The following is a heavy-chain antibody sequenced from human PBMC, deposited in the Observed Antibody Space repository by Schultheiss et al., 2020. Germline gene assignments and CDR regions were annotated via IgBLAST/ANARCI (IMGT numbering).Heavy chain of an antibody. J-gene: IGHJ4*02. Sequence: SLKISCAASGFTFSSYDMHWVRQATGKGLEWVSGISWNSGSIDYADSVKGRFTISRDNAKNSLYLQMNSLRAEDTALYYCAKGAVGDYEVHFDYWGQGTLVTVSS. CDR1: GFTFSSYD. D-gene: IGHD4-17*01. V-gene: IGHV3-9*01. CDR3: AKGAVGDYEVHFDY. CDR2: ISWNSGSI.